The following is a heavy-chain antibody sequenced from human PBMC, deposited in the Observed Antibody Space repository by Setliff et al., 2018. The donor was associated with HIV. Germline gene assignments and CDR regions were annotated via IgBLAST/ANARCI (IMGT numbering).Heavy chain of an antibody. J-gene: IGHJ4*02. Sequence: PSETLSLTCTVSGGSISGHYWSWIRQPPGRGLEWIGYIYSSGSTNFNPPLQSRVTISVDTSKNQFSLKLSSVTAADTAVYYCARGLSFYDPGGFDYWGQGTLVTGLL. CDR3: ARGLSFYDPGGFDY. CDR2: IYSSGST. D-gene: IGHD3-22*01. V-gene: IGHV4-4*09. CDR1: GGSISGHY.